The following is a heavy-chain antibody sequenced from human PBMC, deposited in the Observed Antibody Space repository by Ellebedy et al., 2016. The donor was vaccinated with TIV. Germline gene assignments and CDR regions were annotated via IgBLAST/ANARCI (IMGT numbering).Heavy chain of an antibody. Sequence: GESLKIPCSASGFTFTTYAMHWVRQAPGKGLEYVSAITGDGGSTYYADSVKGRFTISRDNSKHTLYLQMSSLRVEDTAMYYCVKAWGDWGQGTLVTVSS. CDR2: ITGDGGST. CDR3: VKAWGD. D-gene: IGHD3-16*01. V-gene: IGHV3-64D*06. CDR1: GFTFTTYA. J-gene: IGHJ4*02.